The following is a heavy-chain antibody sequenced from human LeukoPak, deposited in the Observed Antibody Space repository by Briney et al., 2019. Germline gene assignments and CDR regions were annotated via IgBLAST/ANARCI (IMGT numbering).Heavy chain of an antibody. J-gene: IGHJ4*02. CDR3: ARHYYYGSGSYYIPYFDY. V-gene: IGHV1-69*05. Sequence: SVKVSCEASGGTFSSDAISWVRQAPGQGLEWMGRIIPIFGTANYAQKFQGRVTITTDESTSTAYMELSSLRSEDTAVYYCARHYYYGSGSYYIPYFDYWGQGTLVTVSS. CDR2: IIPIFGTA. D-gene: IGHD3-10*01. CDR1: GGTFSSDA.